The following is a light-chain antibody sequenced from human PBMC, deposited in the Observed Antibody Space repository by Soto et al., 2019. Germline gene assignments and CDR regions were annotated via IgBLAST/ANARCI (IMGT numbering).Light chain of an antibody. CDR3: QQRSNFMYT. J-gene: IGKJ2*01. V-gene: IGKV3-11*01. CDR2: DAS. Sequence: EIVLTQSPATLSLSPGERATLSCRASQSVSSHLAWYQQKPGQAPRLLIYDASNRATGIPARFSGSGSGTDFTLTISSLEPEDFAVYYCQQRSNFMYTFGQWTTLEIK. CDR1: QSVSSH.